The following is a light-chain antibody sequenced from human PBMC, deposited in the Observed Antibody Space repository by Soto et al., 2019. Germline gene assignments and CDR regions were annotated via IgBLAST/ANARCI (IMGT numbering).Light chain of an antibody. Sequence: QAVVTQEPSLTVSPGGTVTLTCGSSAGAVTSGQYPFWFQQKPGQAPKTLIYDTRRRHSWTPARFSGSLLGGKAALTLSGMQPEDEAEYYCLLSYNGVQVFGGGTKLTVL. V-gene: IGLV7-46*01. CDR1: AGAVTSGQY. J-gene: IGLJ3*02. CDR2: DTR. CDR3: LLSYNGVQV.